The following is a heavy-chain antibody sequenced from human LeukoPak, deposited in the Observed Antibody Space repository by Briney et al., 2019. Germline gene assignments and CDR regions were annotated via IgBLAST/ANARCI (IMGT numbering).Heavy chain of an antibody. CDR2: INHSGST. V-gene: IGHV4-34*01. CDR3: ARGVVGATAFAY. Sequence: SETLSLTCAVYGGSFSGYYWSWIRQPPGKGLEWIGEINHSGSTNYNPSLKSRVTMSVDTSENRFSLRLSSVTAADTAVYYCARGVVGATAFAYWGQGTLVSVSS. CDR1: GGSFSGYY. J-gene: IGHJ4*02. D-gene: IGHD1-26*01.